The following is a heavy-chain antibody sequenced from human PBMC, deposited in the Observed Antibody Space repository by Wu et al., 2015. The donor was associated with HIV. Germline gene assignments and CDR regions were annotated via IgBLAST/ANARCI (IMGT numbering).Heavy chain of an antibody. CDR2: ISAYNGNT. CDR3: ARAQQADGYNYGLDYFQH. V-gene: IGHV1-18*01. J-gene: IGHJ1*01. Sequence: QVQLVQSGAEVKKPGASVKVSCKASGYTFTSYGISWVRQAPGQGLEWMGWISAYNGNTNYAQKLQGRVTMTTDTSTSTAYMELRSLRSDDTAVYYCARAQQADGYNYGLDYFQHWGQGTLVTVSS. D-gene: IGHD5-24*01. CDR1: GYTFTSYG.